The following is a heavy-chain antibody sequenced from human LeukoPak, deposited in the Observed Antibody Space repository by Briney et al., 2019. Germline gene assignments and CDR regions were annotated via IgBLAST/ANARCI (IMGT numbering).Heavy chain of an antibody. CDR3: ARTDCTNGVCYIPYFDY. Sequence: ASVKVSCKASGYTFTSYYMHWVRQAPRQGLEWMGIINPSGGSTSYAQKFQGRVTMTRDTSTSTVYMELSSLRSEDTAVYYCARTDCTNGVCYIPYFDYWGQGTLVTVSS. D-gene: IGHD2-8*01. CDR1: GYTFTSYY. V-gene: IGHV1-46*01. J-gene: IGHJ4*02. CDR2: INPSGGST.